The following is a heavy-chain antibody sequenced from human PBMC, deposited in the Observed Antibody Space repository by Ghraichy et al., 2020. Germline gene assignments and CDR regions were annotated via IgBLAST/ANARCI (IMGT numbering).Heavy chain of an antibody. D-gene: IGHD3-16*01. J-gene: IGHJ4*02. Sequence: GGSLRLSCAASGFTFSTYGMHWVRQAPGKGLEWLSFIWYDGRNKYDADSVKGRFTISRDNSKNTLYLQMNSLRAEDTAVYYCAKNFRRDYRGYYFDYWGQGTLVTVSS. CDR3: AKNFRRDYRGYYFDY. V-gene: IGHV3-30*02. CDR2: IWYDGRNK. CDR1: GFTFSTYG.